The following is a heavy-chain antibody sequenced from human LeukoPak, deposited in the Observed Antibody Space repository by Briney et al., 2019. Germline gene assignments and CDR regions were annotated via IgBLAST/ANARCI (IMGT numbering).Heavy chain of an antibody. CDR1: GFTVSSSY. CDR3: TRETGATDS. CDR2: IYSDGST. V-gene: IGHV3-66*01. J-gene: IGHJ4*02. D-gene: IGHD1-26*01. Sequence: GGSLRLSCAVSGFTVSSSYMSWVRQAPEGKGLEWVSVIYSDGSTYYADSVKGRFTISRDNSKNMLYLQMNSLRAEDMGLYYCTRETGATDSWGQGALVTVSS.